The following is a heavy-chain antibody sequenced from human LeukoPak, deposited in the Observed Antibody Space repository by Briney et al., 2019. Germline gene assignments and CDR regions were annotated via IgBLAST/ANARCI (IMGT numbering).Heavy chain of an antibody. V-gene: IGHV3-53*01. CDR2: IYSGGST. J-gene: IGHJ4*02. CDR1: GFTASSNY. D-gene: IGHD2-21*02. Sequence: PGGSLRLSCAASGFTASSNYMNWVRQAPGKGLVWVSVIYSGGSTYYADSVRGRFTISRDNSKNTLYLQMNSLRAEDTAVYYCARSRDGAFPTFNYWGQGTLVTVSS. CDR3: ARSRDGAFPTFNY.